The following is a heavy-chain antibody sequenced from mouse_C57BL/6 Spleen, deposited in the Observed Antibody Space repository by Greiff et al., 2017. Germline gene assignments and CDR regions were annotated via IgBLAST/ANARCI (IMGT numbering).Heavy chain of an antibody. D-gene: IGHD1-1*01. CDR2: ISSGSSTI. J-gene: IGHJ1*03. CDR1: GFTFSDYG. Sequence: EVQGVESGGGLVKPGGSLKLSCAASGFTFSDYGMHWVRQAPEKGLEWVAYISSGSSTIYYADTVKGRFTISRDNAKNTLFLQLTSLRSEDTAMYYCARRYGSSYHYWYFDVWGTGTTVTVSS. V-gene: IGHV5-17*01. CDR3: ARRYGSSYHYWYFDV.